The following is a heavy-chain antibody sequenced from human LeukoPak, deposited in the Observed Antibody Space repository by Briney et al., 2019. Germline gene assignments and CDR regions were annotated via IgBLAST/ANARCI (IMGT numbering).Heavy chain of an antibody. Sequence: GGSLRLSCAASGFTFSSYGMHWVRQAPGKGLEWVAFIRYDGSNKYYADSVKGRFTISRDNAKNSLYLQMNSLRAEDTAIYYCARDIGEWFGERWAFNDYWGQGTLVTVSS. CDR3: ARDIGEWFGERWAFNDY. D-gene: IGHD3-10*01. CDR2: IRYDGSNK. V-gene: IGHV3-30*02. J-gene: IGHJ4*02. CDR1: GFTFSSYG.